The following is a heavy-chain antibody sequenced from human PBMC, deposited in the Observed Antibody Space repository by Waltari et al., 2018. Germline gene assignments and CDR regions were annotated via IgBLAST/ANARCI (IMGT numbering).Heavy chain of an antibody. D-gene: IGHD2-15*01. CDR3: AREWGVMVGTAGFYFDY. J-gene: IGHJ4*02. CDR1: GFPVRRCT. V-gene: IGHV3-21*01. CDR2: ISSGSSYI. Sequence: ELRLVWSGGSLGQLGGAWRRAGGASGFPVRRCTMNWFRQATGKGLEWVAYISSGSSYIYCADSVKGRFTISRDNAKNSLYLQMTSLRVEDTAVYYCAREWGVMVGTAGFYFDYWGQGALVTVSS.